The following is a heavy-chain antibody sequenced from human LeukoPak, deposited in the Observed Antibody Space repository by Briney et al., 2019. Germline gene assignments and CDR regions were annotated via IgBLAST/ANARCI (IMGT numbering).Heavy chain of an antibody. CDR2: ISGSGGST. Sequence: PGGSLRLSCAASGFTFSSYAMSWVRQAPGKGLEWVSAISGSGGSTYYADSVKGRFTISRDNSKNTLYLQMNSLRAEDTAVYYCAKGVWSYYDSSGYTECFDYWGQGTLVTVSS. V-gene: IGHV3-23*01. CDR3: AKGVWSYYDSSGYTECFDY. CDR1: GFTFSSYA. J-gene: IGHJ4*02. D-gene: IGHD3-22*01.